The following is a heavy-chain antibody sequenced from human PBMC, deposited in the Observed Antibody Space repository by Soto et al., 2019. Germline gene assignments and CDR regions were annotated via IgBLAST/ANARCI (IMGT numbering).Heavy chain of an antibody. CDR1: GGSFSGYY. V-gene: IGHV4-34*01. J-gene: IGHJ6*03. CDR2: INHSGST. Sequence: QVQLQQWGAGLLKPSETLSLTCAVYGGSFSGYYWSWIRQPPGKGLEWIGEINHSGSTNYNPSLKSRVTISVDTSKNQFSLKLSSVTAADTAVYYCARGVRYSYGYFSYYYYMVVWGKGTKVTVSS. D-gene: IGHD5-18*01. CDR3: ARGVRYSYGYFSYYYYMVV.